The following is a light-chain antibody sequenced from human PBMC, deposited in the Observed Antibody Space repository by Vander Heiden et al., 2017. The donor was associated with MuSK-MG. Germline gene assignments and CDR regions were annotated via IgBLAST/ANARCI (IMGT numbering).Light chain of an antibody. Sequence: EIAMTQSPSTLSVSAGDRATLTCRASQSISSNLAWYQQKPGQAPRLLIYGASTRATVIPARFSGSGSGTDFTLTISSLQSEDFAIYYCQQYNNWPRTFGQGTKVEIK. J-gene: IGKJ1*01. CDR3: QQYNNWPRT. CDR1: QSISSN. CDR2: GAS. V-gene: IGKV3-15*01.